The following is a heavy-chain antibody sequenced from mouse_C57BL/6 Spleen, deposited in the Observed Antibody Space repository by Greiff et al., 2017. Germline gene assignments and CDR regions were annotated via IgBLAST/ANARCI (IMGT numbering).Heavy chain of an antibody. Sequence: EVQRVESGPGLVKPSQSLSLTCSVTGYSITSGYYWNWIRQFPGNKLEWMGYISYDGSNNYNPSLKNRISITRDTSKNQFFLKLNSVTTEDTATYYCARGPGGYFDVWGTGTTVTVSS. CDR2: ISYDGSN. CDR3: ARGPGGYFDV. V-gene: IGHV3-6*01. CDR1: GYSITSGYY. J-gene: IGHJ1*03.